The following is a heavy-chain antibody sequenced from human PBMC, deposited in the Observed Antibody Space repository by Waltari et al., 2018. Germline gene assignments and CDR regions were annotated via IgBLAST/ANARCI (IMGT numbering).Heavy chain of an antibody. J-gene: IGHJ3*01. CDR3: ATSIGASVGTAAFDV. CDR2: LSYTGPP. D-gene: IGHD3-16*01. Sequence: VWPRPPAGQCLYGTGTLSYTGPPDITPSLPSRVTISSDTSKNHLSLTLGSVTAADTAVYYCATSIGASVGTAAFDVWGQGTMVTVSS. V-gene: IGHV4-39*02.